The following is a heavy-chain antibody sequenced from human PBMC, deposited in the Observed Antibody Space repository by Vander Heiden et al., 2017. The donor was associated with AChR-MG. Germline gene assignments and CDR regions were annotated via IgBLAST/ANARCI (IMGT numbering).Heavy chain of an antibody. J-gene: IGHJ4*02. CDR1: GFTFSSYG. CDR3: AKDPGYSSG. D-gene: IGHD6-19*01. CDR2: ISYDGSNK. Sequence: QLQLVESGAGVVQPGRSLRLFCAASGFTFSSYGMHWGRQAPGKGLEWVAVISYDGSNKYYADSVKGRFTISRDNSKNTLYLQMNSLRAEDTAVYYCAKDPGYSSGWGQGTLVTVSS. V-gene: IGHV3-30*18.